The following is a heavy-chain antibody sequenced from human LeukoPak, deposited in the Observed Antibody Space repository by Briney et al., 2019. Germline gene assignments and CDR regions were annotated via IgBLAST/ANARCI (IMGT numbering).Heavy chain of an antibody. J-gene: IGHJ4*02. D-gene: IGHD4-17*01. Sequence: GSLRLSFAASGFTVSNNYMCLVRQAPGEGLEGVSINYSGGSTYYADSVKGRFTISRDNSKTTLYLQMTSLRAEDTAVYYCARDFLTAASEDYGDYAGVEDDYWGQGTLVTVSS. V-gene: IGHV3-53*01. CDR2: NYSGGST. CDR1: GFTVSNNY. CDR3: ARDFLTAASEDYGDYAGVEDDY.